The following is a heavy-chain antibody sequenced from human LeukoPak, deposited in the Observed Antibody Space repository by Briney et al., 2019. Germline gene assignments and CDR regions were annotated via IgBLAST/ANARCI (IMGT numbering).Heavy chain of an antibody. J-gene: IGHJ4*02. V-gene: IGHV4-39*01. CDR2: VYYSGST. CDR1: GDSLSSGLYY. D-gene: IGHD2-21*02. CDR3: ARLCQVTTCAKFEY. Sequence: SETLSLTCTVSGDSLSSGLYYWRRVRQPPGKGLTRIGSVYYSGSTLLSASYENRVAMPVDRSKNQFSLKLNSVTAADTATYYCARLCQVTTCAKFEYWGQGILVTVAS.